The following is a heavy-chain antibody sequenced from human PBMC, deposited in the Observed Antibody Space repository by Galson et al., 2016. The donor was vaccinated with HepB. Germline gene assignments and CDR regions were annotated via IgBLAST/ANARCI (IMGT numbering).Heavy chain of an antibody. CDR1: GFTFSDYW. D-gene: IGHD3-22*01. CDR2: IKQDGSEK. V-gene: IGHV3-7*05. J-gene: IGHJ4*02. CDR3: SSAAYHYGSNGYYFAY. Sequence: SLRLSCAASGFTFSDYWVAWVRQTPGEGLEWVANIKQDGSEKYYVDSVNGRFTISRDNAKNSLYLQMNSLRPEDTAVYYCSSAAYHYGSNGYYFAYWGQGTLVTVSS.